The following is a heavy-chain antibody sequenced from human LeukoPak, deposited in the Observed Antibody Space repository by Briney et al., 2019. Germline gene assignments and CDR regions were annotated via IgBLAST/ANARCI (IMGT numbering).Heavy chain of an antibody. CDR1: GYTLTELS. J-gene: IGHJ4*02. CDR3: ATASYYDSLVQLDY. D-gene: IGHD3-3*01. V-gene: IGHV1-24*01. CDR2: FDPEDGET. Sequence: GASVKVSCKVSGYTLTELSMHWVRQAPGKGLECMGGFDPEDGETIYAQKFQGRVTMTEDTSTDTAYMELSSLKSEDTAVYYCATASYYDSLVQLDYWGQGTLVTVSS.